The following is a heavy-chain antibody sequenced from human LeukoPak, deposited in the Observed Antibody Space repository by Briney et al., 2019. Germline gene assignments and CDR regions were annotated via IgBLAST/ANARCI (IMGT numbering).Heavy chain of an antibody. J-gene: IGHJ4*02. D-gene: IGHD6-13*01. Sequence: ASVKVSCKASGYTFTSYGISWVRQAPGQGLEWMGWISAYNGNTNYAQKLQGRVTMTTDTSTSTAYMELRSLRSDDTAVYYCASSVTTAIAAAGADYWGQGTLVTVSS. CDR1: GYTFTSYG. V-gene: IGHV1-18*01. CDR3: ASSVTTAIAAAGADY. CDR2: ISAYNGNT.